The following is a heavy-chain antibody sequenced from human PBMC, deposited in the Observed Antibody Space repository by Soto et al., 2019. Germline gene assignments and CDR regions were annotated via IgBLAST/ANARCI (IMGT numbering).Heavy chain of an antibody. V-gene: IGHV3-21*01. CDR1: GFTFSSYS. CDR3: ARVRGRYSTAAFDI. CDR2: ISSSGYI. Sequence: EVQLVESGGGLVKPGGSLRLSCAASGFTFSSYSMNWVRQAPGTGLEWVSSISSSGYISYADSVKGRLTISRDNAENSLYLQMNSLRVEDTAVYYCARVRGRYSTAAFDIWGQGTMVTVSS. J-gene: IGHJ3*02. D-gene: IGHD1-26*01.